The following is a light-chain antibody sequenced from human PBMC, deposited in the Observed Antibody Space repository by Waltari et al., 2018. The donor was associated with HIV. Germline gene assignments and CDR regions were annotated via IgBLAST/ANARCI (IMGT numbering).Light chain of an antibody. Sequence: QLVLTQSPSASASLGASVKLTCTLSSGHSSYAIAWHQQQPEKGPRYLMKFNRDGSHSKGDGIPDRFSGSSSGAERYLTISSLQSEDEADYYCQTWGTLNLVFGGGTKLTVL. CDR2: FNRDGSH. CDR3: QTWGTLNLV. CDR1: SGHSSYA. J-gene: IGLJ3*02. V-gene: IGLV4-69*01.